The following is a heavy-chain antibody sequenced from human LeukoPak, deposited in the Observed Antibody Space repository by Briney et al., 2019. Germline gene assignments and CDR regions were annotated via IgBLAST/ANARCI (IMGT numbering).Heavy chain of an antibody. Sequence: ASVKVSCKASGGTFSSYAISWVRQAPGQGLEWMGGIIPIFGTANYAQKFQGRVTITTDESTSTAYMELSSLRSEDTAVYYCAREGYCSSTSCYWANDAFDIWGQGTMVTVSS. CDR1: GGTFSSYA. D-gene: IGHD2-2*01. CDR2: IIPIFGTA. J-gene: IGHJ3*02. V-gene: IGHV1-69*05. CDR3: AREGYCSSTSCYWANDAFDI.